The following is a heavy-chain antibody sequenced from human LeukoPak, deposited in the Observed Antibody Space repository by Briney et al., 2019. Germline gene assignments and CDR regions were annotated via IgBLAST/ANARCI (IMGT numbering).Heavy chain of an antibody. V-gene: IGHV1-69*13. CDR1: GGTFSSYA. CDR3: AVERDISVVVVAATLSLDY. J-gene: IGHJ4*02. CDR2: IIPIFGTA. D-gene: IGHD2-15*01. Sequence: SVKVSCKASGGTFSSYAISWVRQAPGQGLEWMGGIIPIFGTANYAQKFQGRVTITADESTSTAYMELSSLRSEDTAVYYCAVERDISVVVVAATLSLDYWGQGTLVTVSS.